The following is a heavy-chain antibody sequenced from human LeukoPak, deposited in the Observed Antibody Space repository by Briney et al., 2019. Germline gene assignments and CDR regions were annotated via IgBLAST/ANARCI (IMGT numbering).Heavy chain of an antibody. CDR1: WITLSRYY. V-gene: IGHV3-21*01. J-gene: IGHJ3*02. D-gene: IGHD3-22*01. CDR3: ARVRDSSVYLLRPAFDI. CDR2: ISSRSSCI. Sequence: PGGGPRIFCGASWITLSRYYKKRGRQAPGEGLGGGSFISSRSSCIYYAESVKGRFTISRDNDKNSVYLQMNSLRAEDTAVYHCARVRDSSVYLLRPAFDIWGQGTMVTVSS.